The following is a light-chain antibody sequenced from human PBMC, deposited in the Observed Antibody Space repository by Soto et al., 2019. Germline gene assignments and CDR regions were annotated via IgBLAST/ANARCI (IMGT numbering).Light chain of an antibody. CDR2: AAS. CDR3: QKLNSYPIN. CDR1: QGISSY. Sequence: IQLTHSPSSLSASVVDRFTITCRASQGISSYLAWYQQKPGKAPKLLIYAASTLQSGVPSRFSGSGSGTDFTLTISSLQPEDFATYYCQKLNSYPINCGQGTRLEIK. V-gene: IGKV1-9*01. J-gene: IGKJ5*01.